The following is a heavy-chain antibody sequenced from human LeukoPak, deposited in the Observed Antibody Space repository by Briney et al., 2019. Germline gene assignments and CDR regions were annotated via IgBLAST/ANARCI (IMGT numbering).Heavy chain of an antibody. CDR1: GFTLDEHP. CDR2: VSGDGESK. V-gene: IGHV3-43*02. CDR3: AGEYYDILTGYRPFDY. J-gene: IGHJ4*02. D-gene: IGHD3-9*01. Sequence: QPGGSLRLSCAASGFTLDEHPMHWVRQAPGKGLEWVSLVSGDGESKHYADSVKGRFTISRDNAKNSLYLQMNSLRAEDTAVYYCAGEYYDILTGYRPFDYWGQGTLVTVSS.